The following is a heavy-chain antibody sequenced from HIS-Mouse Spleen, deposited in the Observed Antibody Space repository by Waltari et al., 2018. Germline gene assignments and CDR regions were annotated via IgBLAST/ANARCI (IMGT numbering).Heavy chain of an antibody. D-gene: IGHD2-8*01. CDR1: GFTFSSYG. Sequence: QVQLVESGGGVVQPGRSLRFSCAASGFTFSSYGMHWVRPAPGKVLEWVAVIWYDGSNKYYADSVKGRFTISRDNSKNTLYLQMNSLRAEDTAVYYCAKGGLMVYAIGDYWGQGTLVTVSS. J-gene: IGHJ4*02. CDR3: AKGGLMVYAIGDY. CDR2: IWYDGSNK. V-gene: IGHV3-33*06.